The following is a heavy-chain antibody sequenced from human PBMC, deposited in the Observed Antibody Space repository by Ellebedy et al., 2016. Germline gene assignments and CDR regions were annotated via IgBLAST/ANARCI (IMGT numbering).Heavy chain of an antibody. CDR2: ISYDGRNK. CDR1: GFTFNSYG. V-gene: IGHV3-30*18. J-gene: IGHJ4*02. Sequence: GESLKISXAASGFTFNSYGMHWVRQAPGKGLEWMAVISYDGRNKYYGDSVKGRFTISRDNSKNTLYLQMNSLRTEDTAVYYCAKVHPPFVDCNSSSCHFDDWGQGTLVTVSS. CDR3: AKVHPPFVDCNSSSCHFDD. D-gene: IGHD2-2*01.